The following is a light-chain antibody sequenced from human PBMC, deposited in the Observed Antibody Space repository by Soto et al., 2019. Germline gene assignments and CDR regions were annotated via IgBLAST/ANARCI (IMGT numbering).Light chain of an antibody. Sequence: EIRMTQSASSLSAFVGDGVTIXCRASQDTGNVLVWYQQRPGKVRKLLIYAASTLQSGGPSRFSGSGSGTDFTRTISSLQPEDVATYYGQKCKVAPFTVGGGTKVDIK. J-gene: IGKJ4*01. V-gene: IGKV1-27*01. CDR2: AAS. CDR3: QKCKVAPFT. CDR1: QDTGNV.